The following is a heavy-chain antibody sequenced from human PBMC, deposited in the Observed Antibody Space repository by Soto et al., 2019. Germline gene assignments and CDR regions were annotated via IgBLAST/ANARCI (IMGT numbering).Heavy chain of an antibody. CDR3: ARVRGLFQGSHYYGSGRSDAFDI. V-gene: IGHV3-33*01. Sequence: GGSLRLSCAASGFTFSSYGMHWVRQAPGKGLEWVAVIWYDGSNKYYADSVKGRFTISRDNSKNTLYLQMNSLRAEDTAVYYCARVRGLFQGSHYYGSGRSDAFDIWGQGTMVTVSS. J-gene: IGHJ3*02. CDR1: GFTFSSYG. D-gene: IGHD3-10*01. CDR2: IWYDGSNK.